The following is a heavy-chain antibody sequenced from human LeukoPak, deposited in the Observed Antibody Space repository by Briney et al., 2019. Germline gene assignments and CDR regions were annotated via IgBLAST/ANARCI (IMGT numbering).Heavy chain of an antibody. V-gene: IGHV4-39*07. CDR2: IYYSGST. J-gene: IGHJ4*02. D-gene: IGHD3-9*01. Sequence: PSETLSLTCTVSGGSISSGDYYWSWIRQPPGKGLEWIGSIYYSGSTYYNPSLKSRVTISVDTSKNQFSLKLSSVTAADTAVYYCAREFERSYYFDYWGQGTLVTVSS. CDR1: GGSISSGDYY. CDR3: AREFERSYYFDY.